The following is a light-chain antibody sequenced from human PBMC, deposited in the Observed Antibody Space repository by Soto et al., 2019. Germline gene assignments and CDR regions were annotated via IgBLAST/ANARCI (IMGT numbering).Light chain of an antibody. CDR2: DAS. CDR3: QQYKIYSGT. CDR1: QSISSW. J-gene: IGKJ2*01. V-gene: IGKV1-5*01. Sequence: DIQMTQSPSTLSASVGDRVTITCRASQSISSWLAWYQQKPGKAPKLLIYDASSLESGVPSRFSGSGSGTEFTPTISSLQPDDFATYDCQQYKIYSGTFGQGTTLQIK.